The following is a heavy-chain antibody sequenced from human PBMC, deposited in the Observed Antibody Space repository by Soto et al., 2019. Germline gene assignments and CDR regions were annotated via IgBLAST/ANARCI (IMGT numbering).Heavy chain of an antibody. V-gene: IGHV5-51*01. CDR1: GYTFSNFW. CDR3: ARSPRSSPYFDY. Sequence: GESLKISCQSSGYTFSNFWIGWVRQLHGKGLEWMGIIYPGDHETRYSPSCHGKVTISADRSINTAYLQWNSLEASDTAFYFCARSPRSSPYFDYWGQGALVTVSS. D-gene: IGHD6-13*01. CDR2: IYPGDHET. J-gene: IGHJ4*02.